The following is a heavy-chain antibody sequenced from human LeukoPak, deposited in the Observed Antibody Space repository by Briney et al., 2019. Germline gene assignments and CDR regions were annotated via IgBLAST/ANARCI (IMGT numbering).Heavy chain of an antibody. CDR1: GFTFSSYS. V-gene: IGHV3-48*02. J-gene: IGHJ4*02. CDR3: ARDERAEYYYDSSGYYH. CDR2: ISSGSSTI. D-gene: IGHD3-22*01. Sequence: GGSLRLSCAASGFTFSSYSMNWVRQAPGKGLEWVSYISSGSSTIYYADSVKGRFTISRDNAKNSLYLQMNSLRDEDTAVYYCARDERAEYYYDSSGYYHWGQGTLVTVSS.